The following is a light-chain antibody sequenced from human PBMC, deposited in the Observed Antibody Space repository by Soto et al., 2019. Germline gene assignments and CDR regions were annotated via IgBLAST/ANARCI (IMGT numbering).Light chain of an antibody. V-gene: IGKV4-1*01. CDR2: GAS. J-gene: IGKJ2*01. CDR3: QQSYSAPLT. CDR1: QSVLSSSNNRNY. Sequence: DIVMTQSPDSLAVSLGERATINCKSSQSVLSSSNNRNYVTWYQQKPGQPPKLLFYGASTRESGVPDRFTGSGSGTDFTLTISSLQAEDVAVYYCQQSYSAPLTCGQGTKLEIK.